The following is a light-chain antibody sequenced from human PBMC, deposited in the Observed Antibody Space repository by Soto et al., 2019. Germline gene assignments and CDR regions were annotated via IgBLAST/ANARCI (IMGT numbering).Light chain of an antibody. V-gene: IGLV2-8*01. CDR3: SSYVGNNNLV. CDR1: SSDVGGYKY. CDR2: EVS. J-gene: IGLJ3*02. Sequence: QSVLTQPPSSSGSPGQSVTISCTGTSSDVGGYKYVSWYQQHPGKAPKLIIYEVSKRPSGVPDRFSGSKSGNTASLTVSGLQAEDEADYYCSSYVGNNNLVFGGGTKLTVL.